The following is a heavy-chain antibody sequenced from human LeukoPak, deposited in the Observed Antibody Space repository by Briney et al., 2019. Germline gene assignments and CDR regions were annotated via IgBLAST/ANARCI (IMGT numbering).Heavy chain of an antibody. J-gene: IGHJ1*01. CDR3: AIRGISGTKYFQH. Sequence: GGSLRLSCAVSGFTFSTSAMSWVRQIPGKGLEWVSAIAPNGGSREYRDSVKGRFTISRDNSKNTLFLQMDSLRDEDTALYYCAIRGISGTKYFQHWGQGTLVTVAS. CDR2: IAPNGGSR. CDR1: GFTFSTSA. D-gene: IGHD1-20*01. V-gene: IGHV3-23*01.